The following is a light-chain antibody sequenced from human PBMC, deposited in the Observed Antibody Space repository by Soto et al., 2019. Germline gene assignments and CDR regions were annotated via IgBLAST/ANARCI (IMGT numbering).Light chain of an antibody. CDR3: QQSYSLSYT. CDR1: QSVGSL. J-gene: IGKJ2*01. V-gene: IGKV1-39*01. Sequence: DIQMTQSPSSLSASVGDRVTITCRASQSVGSLLNWFQQRPGIAPKLLIYAASTLQSGAPSRFSGSGAGTDFTLIISSLQPEDFATYYCQQSYSLSYTFGQGTKLEI. CDR2: AAS.